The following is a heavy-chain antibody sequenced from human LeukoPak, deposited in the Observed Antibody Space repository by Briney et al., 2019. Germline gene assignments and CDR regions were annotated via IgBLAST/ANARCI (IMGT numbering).Heavy chain of an antibody. CDR3: AKDQAPQDIVVVPAY. V-gene: IGHV3-30*02. CDR2: IRYDGSNK. J-gene: IGHJ4*02. CDR1: GFTFSSYG. D-gene: IGHD2-2*01. Sequence: GGSLRLSCAASGFTFSSYGMHWVRQAPGKGLEWVAFIRYDGSNKYYADSVKGRFTISRDNSKNTLYLQMNSLRAEDTAVYYYAKDQAPQDIVVVPAYWGQGTLVTVSS.